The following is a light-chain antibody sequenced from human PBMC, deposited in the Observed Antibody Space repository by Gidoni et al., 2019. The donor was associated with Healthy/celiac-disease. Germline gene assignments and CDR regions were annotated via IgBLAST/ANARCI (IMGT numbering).Light chain of an antibody. Sequence: DIQMTQSPSSLSASVGDRVTITCRASQSISSYLNWYQQKPGKAPKLLIDAASSLQSGVPSRFSGSGSGTDFTLTISSQQPEDFATYYCQHSYSTPLTFGQGTKVEIK. V-gene: IGKV1-39*01. CDR2: AAS. CDR3: QHSYSTPLT. J-gene: IGKJ1*01. CDR1: QSISSY.